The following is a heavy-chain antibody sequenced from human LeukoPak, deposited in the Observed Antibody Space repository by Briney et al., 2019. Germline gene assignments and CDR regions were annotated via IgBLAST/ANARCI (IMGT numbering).Heavy chain of an antibody. Sequence: GGSLRLSCAASGFTFSDYGMSWVRQAPGKGLEWVSGITGSGGATYYADSVQGRFTISRDNSKNTLFLQMNSLRAEDTAEYYCAKARSVVFTDASEIWGQGTMVTVSS. CDR1: GFTFSDYG. D-gene: IGHD3-22*01. CDR3: AKARSVVFTDASEI. CDR2: ITGSGGAT. J-gene: IGHJ3*02. V-gene: IGHV3-23*01.